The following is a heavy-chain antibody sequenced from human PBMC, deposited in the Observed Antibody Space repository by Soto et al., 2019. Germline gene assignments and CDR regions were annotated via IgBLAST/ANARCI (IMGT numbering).Heavy chain of an antibody. CDR3: ARVRRDYYGSGSRDYYFDY. J-gene: IGHJ4*02. D-gene: IGHD3-10*01. Sequence: GGSLRLSCAASGFTFSSYWMHWVRQAPGKGLVWVSRINSDGSSTSYADSVKGRFTISRDNAKNTLYLQMNSLRAEDTAVYYCARVRRDYYGSGSRDYYFDYWGQGTLVTVSS. CDR2: INSDGSST. V-gene: IGHV3-74*01. CDR1: GFTFSSYW.